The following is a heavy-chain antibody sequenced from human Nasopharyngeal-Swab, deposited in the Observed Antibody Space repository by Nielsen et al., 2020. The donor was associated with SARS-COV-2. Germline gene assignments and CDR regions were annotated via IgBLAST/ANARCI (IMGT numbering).Heavy chain of an antibody. CDR2: IYYSGNT. CDR1: GGSISSYY. CDR3: ARQDSWYYYYGMDV. J-gene: IGHJ6*02. V-gene: IGHV4-59*08. Sequence: SETLSLTCTVSGGSISSYYWNWIRQPPGKGLEWIGYIYYSGNTNYNPSLKSRVTISVDTSKNQSSLKLSSVTAADTAVYYCARQDSWYYYYGMDVWGQGTTVTVSS.